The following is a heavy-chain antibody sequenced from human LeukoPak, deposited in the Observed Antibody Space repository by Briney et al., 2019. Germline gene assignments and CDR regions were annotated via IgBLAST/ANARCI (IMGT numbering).Heavy chain of an antibody. CDR3: AKGSNSWYYYYMDV. D-gene: IGHD6-13*01. V-gene: IGHV3-23*01. J-gene: IGHJ6*03. CDR2: ISGSGGST. CDR1: GFTFSSYA. Sequence: AGGSLRLSCAASGFTFSSYAMSWVRQAPGKGLEWVSAISGSGGSTYYADSVKGRFTISRDNSKNTLYLQMNSLRAEDTAVYYCAKGSNSWYYYYMDVWGKGTTVTVSS.